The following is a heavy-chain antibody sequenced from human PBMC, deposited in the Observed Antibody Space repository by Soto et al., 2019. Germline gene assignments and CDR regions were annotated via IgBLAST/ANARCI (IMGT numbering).Heavy chain of an antibody. CDR1: GLTVSGKKY. CDR2: FYDLDGT. J-gene: IGHJ3*01. CDR3: ETWQLQEHAYDV. V-gene: IGHV3-53*01. D-gene: IGHD4-4*01. Sequence: GESLKISCAVSGLTVSGKKYVAWVRQAPGKGLEWVSGFYDLDGTYYADSLKGRFTTSGDSSRTIVYLQMNGLRPEDTAVYYCETWQLQEHAYDVWGQGTTVTVSS.